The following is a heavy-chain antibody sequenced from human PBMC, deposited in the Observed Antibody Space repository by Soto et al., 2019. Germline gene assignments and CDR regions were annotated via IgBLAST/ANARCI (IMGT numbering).Heavy chain of an antibody. Sequence: QVQLVESGGGVVQPGRSLRLSCAASGFTFSSYGMHWVRQAPGKGLEWVAVIWYDGSNKYYADSVKGRFTISRDNSKNTLYLQMNSLRAEDTAVYYCARVAVVDRYYFDYWGQGTLVTVSS. CDR3: ARVAVVDRYYFDY. CDR2: IWYDGSNK. D-gene: IGHD2-15*01. CDR1: GFTFSSYG. V-gene: IGHV3-33*01. J-gene: IGHJ4*02.